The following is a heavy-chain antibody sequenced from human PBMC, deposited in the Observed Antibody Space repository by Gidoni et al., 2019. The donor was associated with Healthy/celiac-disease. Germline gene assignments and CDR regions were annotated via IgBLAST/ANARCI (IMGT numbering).Heavy chain of an antibody. CDR2: INPHSGGT. V-gene: IGHV1-2*04. J-gene: IGHJ5*02. D-gene: IGHD1-26*01. Sequence: QVQLVQSGAEVKKPGASVKVSCKASGYTFTGYYMHWVRQAPGQGLEWMGWINPHSGGTNYAQKFQGWVTMTRDTSISTAYMELSRLRSDDTAVYYCARVGQGMVGANSSWRFDPWGQGTLVTVSS. CDR3: ARVGQGMVGANSSWRFDP. CDR1: GYTFTGYY.